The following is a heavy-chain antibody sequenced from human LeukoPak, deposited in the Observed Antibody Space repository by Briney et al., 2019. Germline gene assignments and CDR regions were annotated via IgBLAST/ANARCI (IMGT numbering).Heavy chain of an antibody. V-gene: IGHV1-24*01. D-gene: IGHD3-10*01. CDR1: GYTLTELS. CDR3: ATVQHSLLWFGEFLFDY. CDR2: FDPEDGET. J-gene: IGHJ4*02. Sequence: ASVKVSCKVSGYTLTELSMHWERQAPGKGLEWMGGFDPEDGETIYAQKFQGRVSMTEDTSTDTAYMELSSLGSEDTAVYYCATVQHSLLWFGEFLFDYWGQGTLVTVSS.